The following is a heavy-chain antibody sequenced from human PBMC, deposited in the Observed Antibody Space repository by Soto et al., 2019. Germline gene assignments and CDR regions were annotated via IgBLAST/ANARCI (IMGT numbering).Heavy chain of an antibody. CDR2: ISNDGSNE. Sequence: GESLKISCAGSGFTFRWFGMNWVRQAPGKGLEWVARISNDGSNEYYVDSVKGRFTISRDNSKNTLYLQMDSLRAEDTAVYYCAKGEVRGIIPSYFDYWGLGTLVTVYS. CDR1: GFTFRWFG. V-gene: IGHV3-30*18. D-gene: IGHD3-10*01. CDR3: AKGEVRGIIPSYFDY. J-gene: IGHJ4*02.